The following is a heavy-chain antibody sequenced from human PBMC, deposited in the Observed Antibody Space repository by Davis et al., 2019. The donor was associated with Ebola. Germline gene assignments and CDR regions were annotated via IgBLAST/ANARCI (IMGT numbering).Heavy chain of an antibody. V-gene: IGHV1-2*04. CDR3: ARDYGATDY. Sequence: ASVKVSCKASGYTFTGYYMHWVRQAPGQGLEWMGCINPNSGGTNYAQKFQGWVTMTRDTSTSTAYMELRSLRSDDTAVYYCARDYGATDYWGQGTLVTVSS. CDR2: INPNSGGT. J-gene: IGHJ4*02. CDR1: GYTFTGYY. D-gene: IGHD4-17*01.